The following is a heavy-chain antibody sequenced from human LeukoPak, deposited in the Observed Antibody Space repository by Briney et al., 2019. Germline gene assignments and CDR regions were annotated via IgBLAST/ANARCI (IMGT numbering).Heavy chain of an antibody. Sequence: ASVKVSCKASGGTFSSYAISWVRQAPGQGLEWMGGIIPIFGTANYAQKFQGRVTITADKSTSTAYMELSSLRSEDTAVYYCARKVPNDSSGYYYRGQFDYWGQGTLVTVSS. CDR3: ARKVPNDSSGYYYRGQFDY. CDR2: IIPIFGTA. D-gene: IGHD3-22*01. CDR1: GGTFSSYA. J-gene: IGHJ4*02. V-gene: IGHV1-69*06.